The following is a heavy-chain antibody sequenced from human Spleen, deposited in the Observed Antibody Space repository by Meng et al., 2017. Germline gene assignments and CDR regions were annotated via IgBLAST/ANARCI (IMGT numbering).Heavy chain of an antibody. J-gene: IGHJ4*02. D-gene: IGHD1-14*01. CDR3: AKGYTSGWYCFDY. CDR1: GYTFTGYY. CDR2: INPDSGAT. Sequence: ASVKVSCKASGYTFTGYYMHWVRQAPGQGLEWMGSINPDSGATDYVQKFQGRVTMTRDTSINTAYMELNSLTSDDTAIYYCAKGYTSGWYCFDYWGQGTLVTVSS. V-gene: IGHV1-2*02.